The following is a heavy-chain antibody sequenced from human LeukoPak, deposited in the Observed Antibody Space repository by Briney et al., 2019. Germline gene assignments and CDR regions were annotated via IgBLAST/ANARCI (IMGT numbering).Heavy chain of an antibody. CDR2: ISASGGGT. Sequence: GGPLRLSCAASGFTFSNYAMSWVRQAPGKGLEWVSAISASGGGTYYADSVKGRFTISRDNSKNTLYLQINSLRAEDTAVYYCAKDKPPPYSSGYHFDYWGQGTLVTVSS. CDR3: AKDKPPPYSSGYHFDY. J-gene: IGHJ4*02. V-gene: IGHV3-23*01. D-gene: IGHD6-19*01. CDR1: GFTFSNYA.